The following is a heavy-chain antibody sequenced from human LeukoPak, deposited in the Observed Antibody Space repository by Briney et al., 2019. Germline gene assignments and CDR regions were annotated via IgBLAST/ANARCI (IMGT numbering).Heavy chain of an antibody. D-gene: IGHD3-22*01. CDR3: ARVRLSSGYSN. V-gene: IGHV4-59*02. CDR2: VYNSGIT. J-gene: IGHJ4*02. CDR1: GASVSDYY. Sequence: SETLSLTCSVSGASVSDYYCNWIRQPPGKGREGFGYVYNSGITNYNPSLRSRVTISVDTSKNQFSLKLNTVTAADTAVYYCARVRLSSGYSNWGQGTLVTVSS.